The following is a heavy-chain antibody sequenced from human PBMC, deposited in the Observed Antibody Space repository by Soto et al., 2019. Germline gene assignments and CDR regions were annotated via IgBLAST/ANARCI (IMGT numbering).Heavy chain of an antibody. Sequence: QVQLVESGGGVVQPGRSLRLSCAASGFTFSSYGMHWVRQAPGKGLEWVAAIWYDGSNEYYVDSVKGRFTISRDNSKNTLYLQMNSLRAEDKAIYYCVREGSSYYFDCWGQGTLVTVSS. CDR3: VREGSSYYFDC. V-gene: IGHV3-33*01. CDR1: GFTFSSYG. J-gene: IGHJ4*02. D-gene: IGHD3-22*01. CDR2: IWYDGSNE.